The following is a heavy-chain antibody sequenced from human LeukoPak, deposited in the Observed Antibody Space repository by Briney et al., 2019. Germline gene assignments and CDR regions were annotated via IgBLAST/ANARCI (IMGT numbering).Heavy chain of an antibody. J-gene: IGHJ6*04. D-gene: IGHD4-11*01. CDR2: IRYDGSNK. CDR3: ARDGYFSNYN. Sequence: PGGSLRLSCAASGFTFSGYVMHWVRQAPGKGLEWVAFIRYDGSNKYSADSVKGRFTLSSDNSKNTLYLQMNSLRAEDTAVYYCARDGYFSNYNWGKGTTVTVSS. CDR1: GFTFSGYV. V-gene: IGHV3-30*02.